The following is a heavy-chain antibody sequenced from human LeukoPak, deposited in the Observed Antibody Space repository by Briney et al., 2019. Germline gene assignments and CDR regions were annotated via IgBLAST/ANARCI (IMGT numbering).Heavy chain of an antibody. CDR1: GFTFSDYY. D-gene: IGHD2-2*01. J-gene: IGHJ6*02. V-gene: IGHV3-11*05. CDR2: ISSSSSYT. CDR3: AREGTVVPAATATDYYYGMDV. Sequence: PGGSLRLSCAASGFTFSDYYMSWIRQAPGKGLEWVSYISSSSSYTNYADSVKGRFTISRDNAKNSLYLQMNSLRAEDTAVYYCAREGTVVPAATATDYYYGMDVWGPETTVTVSS.